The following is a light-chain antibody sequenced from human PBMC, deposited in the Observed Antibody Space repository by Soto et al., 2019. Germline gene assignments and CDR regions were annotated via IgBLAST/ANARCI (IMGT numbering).Light chain of an antibody. CDR1: QGISSY. V-gene: IGKV1-9*01. CDR3: QHLTSYPRGIT. Sequence: DIQLTQSPSFLSASVGDRVTITCRASQGISSYLAWYQQKPGKAPKLLIYAASTLQSGVPSRFSGSGSGTEFALTISSLQPEDFATDYCQHLTSYPRGITFGQGTRLEIK. J-gene: IGKJ5*01. CDR2: AAS.